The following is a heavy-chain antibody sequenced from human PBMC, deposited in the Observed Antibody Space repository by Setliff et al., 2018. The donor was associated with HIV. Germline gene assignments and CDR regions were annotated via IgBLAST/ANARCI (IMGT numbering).Heavy chain of an antibody. D-gene: IGHD1-26*01. CDR1: GGSINSRSYS. CDR2: IFTSGST. V-gene: IGHV4-61*09. Sequence: SETLSLTCTVSGGSINSRSYSWSWIRQPAGEGLEWIGHIFTSGSTTYNPSLKSRVSISLDTSKNQFSLKQTSVTAADTAAYFCARGRVGATGYFDYWGQGALVTVSS. J-gene: IGHJ4*02. CDR3: ARGRVGATGYFDY.